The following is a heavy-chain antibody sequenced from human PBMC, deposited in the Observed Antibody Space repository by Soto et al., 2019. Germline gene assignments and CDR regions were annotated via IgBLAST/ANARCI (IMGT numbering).Heavy chain of an antibody. Sequence: ASETLSLTCAVYGGSFSGYYWSWIRQPPGKGLEWIGEINHSGSTNYNPSLKSRVTISVDTSKNQFSLKLSSVTAADTAVYYCAIVGRGSYYRRDYYYGMDVWGQGTTVTV. CDR1: GGSFSGYY. CDR3: AIVGRGSYYRRDYYYGMDV. D-gene: IGHD1-26*01. J-gene: IGHJ6*02. V-gene: IGHV4-34*01. CDR2: INHSGST.